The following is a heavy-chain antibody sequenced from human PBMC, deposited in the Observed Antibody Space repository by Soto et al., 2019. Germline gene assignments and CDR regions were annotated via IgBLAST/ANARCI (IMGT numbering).Heavy chain of an antibody. Sequence: GGSLRLSCAASGFTFSSYGMHWVRQAPGKGLEWVAVISYDGSNKYYADSVKGRFTISRDNSKNTLYLQMNSLRAEDTAVYYCAKGIYCSGGSCYPGSYGMDVWGQGTTVTVSS. CDR1: GFTFSSYG. CDR2: ISYDGSNK. D-gene: IGHD2-15*01. V-gene: IGHV3-30*18. J-gene: IGHJ6*02. CDR3: AKGIYCSGGSCYPGSYGMDV.